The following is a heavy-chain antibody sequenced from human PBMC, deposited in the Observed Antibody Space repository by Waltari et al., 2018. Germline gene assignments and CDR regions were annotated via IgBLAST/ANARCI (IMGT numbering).Heavy chain of an antibody. Sequence: QEQLVQPGVEVKKPGASVKASCKAAGYRCTVYYIHWVRQAPGQGLEWMGRIDTNTGDTDFAQKFQGRVTMTRATSISTVYMELTNLRSDDTAMYYCTRFIFGMVEGMDVWGKGTSVTVSS. V-gene: IGHV1-2*06. J-gene: IGHJ6*03. CDR2: IDTNTGDT. CDR1: GYRCTVYY. CDR3: TRFIFGMVEGMDV. D-gene: IGHD3-3*01.